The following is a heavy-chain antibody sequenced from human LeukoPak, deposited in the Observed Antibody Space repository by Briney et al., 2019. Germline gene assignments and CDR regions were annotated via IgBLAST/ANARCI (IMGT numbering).Heavy chain of an antibody. D-gene: IGHD3-9*01. V-gene: IGHV4-39*01. CDR3: ARQDTGILTGYYQFDY. CDR2: IYYSGST. Sequence: PSETLSLTCTVSGGSISSSSYYWGWIRQPPGKGLEWIGSIYYSGSTYYNPSLKSRVTISVDTSKNQFSLKLSSVTAADTAVYYCARQDTGILTGYYQFDYWGQGTLVTVSS. J-gene: IGHJ4*02. CDR1: GGSISSSSYY.